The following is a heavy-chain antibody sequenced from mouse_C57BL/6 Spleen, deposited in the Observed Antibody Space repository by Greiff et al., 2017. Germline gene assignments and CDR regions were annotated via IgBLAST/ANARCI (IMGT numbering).Heavy chain of an antibody. J-gene: IGHJ2*01. CDR3: TRPLSTMITTVFDY. CDR2: ISSGSSTI. Sequence: EVHLVESGGGLVKPGGSLKLSCAASGFTFSDYGMHWVRQAPEKGLEWVAYISSGSSTIYYADTVTGRFTISRDNAKNTLFLQMTSLRSEDTAMYYCTRPLSTMITTVFDYWGQGTTLTVSS. D-gene: IGHD2-4*01. CDR1: GFTFSDYG. V-gene: IGHV5-17*01.